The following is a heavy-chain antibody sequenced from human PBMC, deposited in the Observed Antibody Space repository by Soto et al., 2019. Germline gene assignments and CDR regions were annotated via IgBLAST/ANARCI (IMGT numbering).Heavy chain of an antibody. V-gene: IGHV4-59*08. CDR3: ARLGGYYQAFDS. CDR1: GGSIRDYY. D-gene: IGHD3-22*01. Sequence: QVQLQESGPGLVKPSETLSLTCTVSGGSIRDYYWGWIRQSPGKGLEWIGYIYYTGTTKYNPSLKSRVTISVDSSKNQFSLKLDSVTAADTAVYSCARLGGYYQAFDSWGQGTLVTVSS. CDR2: IYYTGTT. J-gene: IGHJ4*02.